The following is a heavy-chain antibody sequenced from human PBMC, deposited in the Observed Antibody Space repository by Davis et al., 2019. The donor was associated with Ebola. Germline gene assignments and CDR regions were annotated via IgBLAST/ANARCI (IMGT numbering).Heavy chain of an antibody. Sequence: GESLRLSCAASGFTFSSYWMSWVRQAPGKGLEWVANIKQDGSEKYYVDSVKGRFTISRDNAKNSLYLQMNSLRAEDTAVYYCAGPAVVVAASGYWGQGTLVTVSS. D-gene: IGHD2-15*01. J-gene: IGHJ4*02. CDR3: AGPAVVVAASGY. CDR1: GFTFSSYW. V-gene: IGHV3-7*01. CDR2: IKQDGSEK.